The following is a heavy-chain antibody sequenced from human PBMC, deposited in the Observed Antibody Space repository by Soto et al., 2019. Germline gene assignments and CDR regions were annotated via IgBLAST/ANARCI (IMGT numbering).Heavy chain of an antibody. J-gene: IGHJ4*02. CDR1: GFTFSSYA. D-gene: IGHD2-15*01. V-gene: IGHV3-23*01. CDR2: VSIGGST. Sequence: DVQLLESGGGLVQPEGSLRLSCAASGFTFSSYAMGWVRQGPGKGLEWVAVVSIGGSTHYADSVRGRFTISRDNSKNTLSLQMYSLTAEDTAVYFCAKRRGAGGHFDYWRQGAMVTVSS. CDR3: AKRRGAGGHFDY.